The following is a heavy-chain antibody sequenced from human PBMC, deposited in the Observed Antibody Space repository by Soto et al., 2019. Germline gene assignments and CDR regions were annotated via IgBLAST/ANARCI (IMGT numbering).Heavy chain of an antibody. Sequence: SGGSLRLSCAASGFTFRNYGMNWVRQAPGKGLEWVSYIGIGSSTKYYADSVKGRFTISRDNSKNTLYLQMNSLRAEDTAVYYCAREYSSSATHHKFYYYYYYGMDVWGQGTTVTVSS. D-gene: IGHD6-6*01. CDR3: AREYSSSATHHKFYYYYYYGMDV. J-gene: IGHJ6*02. CDR1: GFTFRNYG. V-gene: IGHV3-48*01. CDR2: IGIGSSTK.